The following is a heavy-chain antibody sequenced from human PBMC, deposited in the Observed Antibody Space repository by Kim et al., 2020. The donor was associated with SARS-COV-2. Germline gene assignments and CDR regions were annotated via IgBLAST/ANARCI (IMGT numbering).Heavy chain of an antibody. V-gene: IGHV4-34*01. CDR1: GGSFSDYY. Sequence: SETLSLTCAVYGGSFSDYYWSWIRQPPGKGLEWIGEINHRGSTKHNPSLKSRVTISVDTSKIQFSLRLTSVTAADTAVYYCGSLHQLRAVPGVFDIWGQGTMVPVSS. J-gene: IGHJ3*02. CDR3: GSLHQLRAVPGVFDI. D-gene: IGHD2-2*01. CDR2: INHRGST.